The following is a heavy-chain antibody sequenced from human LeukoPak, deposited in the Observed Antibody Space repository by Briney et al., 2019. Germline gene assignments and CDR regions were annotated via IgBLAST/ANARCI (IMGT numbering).Heavy chain of an antibody. CDR3: ARGPPVTVAGKNWYFDL. D-gene: IGHD6-19*01. Sequence: GGSLRLSCATSGFTFSSYWMHWVRQAPGKGLVWVSRINSDGSSTSYADSVKGRFTISRDNAKNTLYLQMNSLRAEDTAVYYCARGPPVTVAGKNWYFDLWGRGTLVTVSS. J-gene: IGHJ2*01. CDR1: GFTFSSYW. CDR2: INSDGSST. V-gene: IGHV3-74*01.